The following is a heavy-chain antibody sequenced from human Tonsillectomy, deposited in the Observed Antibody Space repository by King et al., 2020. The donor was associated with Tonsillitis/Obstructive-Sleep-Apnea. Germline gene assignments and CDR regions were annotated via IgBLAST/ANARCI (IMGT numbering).Heavy chain of an antibody. CDR1: GGSISSYY. V-gene: IGHV4-59*01. D-gene: IGHD2-2*01. Sequence: QLQESGPGLVKPSETLSLTCTDSGGSISSYYWSWIRQPPGKGLEWIGYIYYSGSTNYNPSLKSRVTISVDTSKNQFSLKLSSVTAADTAVYYCATSSAGVVVPAANAFDIWGQGTMVTVSS. J-gene: IGHJ3*02. CDR2: IYYSGST. CDR3: ATSSAGVVVPAANAFDI.